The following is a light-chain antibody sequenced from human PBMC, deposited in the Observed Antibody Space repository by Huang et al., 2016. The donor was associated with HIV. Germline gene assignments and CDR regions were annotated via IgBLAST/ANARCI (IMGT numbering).Light chain of an antibody. CDR2: DAA. J-gene: IGKJ2*01. CDR1: QSCNNF. Sequence: EVVLTQSPATLSLSPGERATLSCRASQSCNNFLAWYQQKPVQPPRLLIYDAATRATVIPPRFSGSGSGTDFTLTISSLEPEDFAVYYCQQRNDWPPYTFGQGTRLEIK. CDR3: QQRNDWPPYT. V-gene: IGKV3-11*01.